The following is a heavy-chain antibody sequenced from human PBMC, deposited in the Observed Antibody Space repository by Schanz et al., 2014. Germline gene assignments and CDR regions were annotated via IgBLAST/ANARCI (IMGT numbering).Heavy chain of an antibody. CDR2: ISTSGTYM. Sequence: EVQLAESGGGLVQPGGSLRLSCAASGFAFSSFAMTWVRQAPGRGLEWVSSISTSGTYMYIADSLKGRLTISRDNSKNTLYLQMSSLRAEDTAVYYCARDHTTESYYSAGPPIDYWGQGTLLTVSS. D-gene: IGHD1-26*01. V-gene: IGHV3-21*04. CDR1: GFAFSSFA. CDR3: ARDHTTESYYSAGPPIDY. J-gene: IGHJ4*02.